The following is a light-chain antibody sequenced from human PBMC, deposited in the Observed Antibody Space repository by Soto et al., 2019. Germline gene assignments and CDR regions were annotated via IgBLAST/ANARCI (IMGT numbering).Light chain of an antibody. CDR1: QSVGST. CDR3: QQYNNWPLT. CDR2: GAS. V-gene: IGKV3D-15*01. J-gene: IGKJ4*01. Sequence: EIVLTQSPGTLSLSPGERATLSCRASQSVGSTYLAWYQQKAGQAPRLLIYGASSRATGIPARFSGSGSGTEFTLTISSLLSEDFAVYSCQQYNNWPLTFGGGTKVDIK.